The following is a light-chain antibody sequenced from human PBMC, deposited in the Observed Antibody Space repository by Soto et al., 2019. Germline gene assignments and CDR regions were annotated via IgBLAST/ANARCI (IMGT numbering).Light chain of an antibody. J-gene: IGKJ3*01. CDR2: AAS. CDR3: QQRSNWLPIT. CDR1: QSIRSD. Sequence: EIVLTQSPDTLSLSPGERATLTCRASQSIRSDLAWYQQKPGQAPRLLIYAASTRATGIPNRFSGSGSGTDFALTISSLEPEDFAVYFCQQRSNWLPITFGPGTKVDIK. V-gene: IGKV3-11*01.